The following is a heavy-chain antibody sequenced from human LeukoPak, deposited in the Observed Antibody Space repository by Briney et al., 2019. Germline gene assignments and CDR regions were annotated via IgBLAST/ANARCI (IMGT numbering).Heavy chain of an antibody. V-gene: IGHV1-18*01. Sequence: GASVKVSCKASGYTFTSYGISWVRQAPGQGLEWMGWISAYNGNTNYAQKLQGRVTMTTDTSTSTAYMELRSLRSDDTAVYYCARDWGIAAAGSWLHSDAFDIWGQGTMVTVSS. J-gene: IGHJ3*02. CDR1: GYTFTSYG. D-gene: IGHD6-13*01. CDR2: ISAYNGNT. CDR3: ARDWGIAAAGSWLHSDAFDI.